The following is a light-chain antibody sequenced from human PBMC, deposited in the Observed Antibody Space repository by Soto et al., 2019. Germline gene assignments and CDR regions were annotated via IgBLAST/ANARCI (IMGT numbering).Light chain of an antibody. V-gene: IGKV3-20*01. CDR2: GAS. J-gene: IGKJ1*01. CDR3: QQYGSSPRT. Sequence: EIVLTQSPGALSLSPGERATLSCRASQSVSSSYLAWYQQKPGQAPRLLIYGASSSDTGIPDRFSGSGSGTDFTLNISRLEPEDFAVYYCQQYGSSPRTFGQGTKVEIK. CDR1: QSVSSSY.